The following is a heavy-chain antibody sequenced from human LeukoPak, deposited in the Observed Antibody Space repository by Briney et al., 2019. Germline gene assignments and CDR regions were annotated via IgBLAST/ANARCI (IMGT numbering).Heavy chain of an antibody. CDR2: IIPIFGTA. D-gene: IGHD3-9*01. V-gene: IGHV1-69*05. CDR3: ARATYYDILTGLRSEAMAI. CDR1: GGTFSSYA. Sequence: SVKVSCKASGGTFSSYAISWVRQAPGQGLEWMGGIIPIFGTANYAQKFQGRVTITTDESTGTAYMELSSLRSEDTAVYYCARATYYDILTGLRSEAMAIWGQGTMVTVSS. J-gene: IGHJ3*02.